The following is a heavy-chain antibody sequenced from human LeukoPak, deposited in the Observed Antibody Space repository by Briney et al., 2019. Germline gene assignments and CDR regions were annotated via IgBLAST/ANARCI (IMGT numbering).Heavy chain of an antibody. D-gene: IGHD3-10*01. J-gene: IGHJ4*02. Sequence: GGSLRLSCAASGFTFSSYAMSWVRQAPGKGLEWVSAISGSGGSTYYADSVKGRFTISRDNSKNTLYLQMNSLRAEDTALYYCARDYGFGSGSYPDYWGQGTLVTVSS. CDR3: ARDYGFGSGSYPDY. CDR2: ISGSGGST. CDR1: GFTFSSYA. V-gene: IGHV3-23*01.